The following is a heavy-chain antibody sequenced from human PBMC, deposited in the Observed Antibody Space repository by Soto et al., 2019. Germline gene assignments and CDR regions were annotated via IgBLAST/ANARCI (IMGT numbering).Heavy chain of an antibody. V-gene: IGHV3-30*03. CDR1: GFIFTSYG. Sequence: GGSLRLSCAASGFIFTSYGMHWVRQAPGKGLEWMALILHDGSAEYYADSVKVRFTISRDNSKNTLSLQMNSLTAEDTAVYYCGSSRDGYCFYFDYGMDGWGQGTTVTVSS. J-gene: IGHJ6*02. CDR2: ILHDGSAE. CDR3: GSSRDGYCFYFDYGMDG. D-gene: IGHD5-12*01.